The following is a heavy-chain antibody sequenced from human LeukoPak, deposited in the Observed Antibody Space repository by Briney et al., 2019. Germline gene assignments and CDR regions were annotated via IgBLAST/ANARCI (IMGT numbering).Heavy chain of an antibody. CDR2: FDPEDGET. CDR1: GYTLTESS. J-gene: IGHJ4*02. D-gene: IGHD5-18*01. Sequence: ASVKVSCKVSGYTLTESSMHWVRQAPGKGLEWMGGFDPEDGETIYAQKFQGRVTMTEDTSTDTAYMELSSLRSEDTAVYYCATGPNRGYSYGSSLNYWGQGTLVTVSS. V-gene: IGHV1-24*01. CDR3: ATGPNRGYSYGSSLNY.